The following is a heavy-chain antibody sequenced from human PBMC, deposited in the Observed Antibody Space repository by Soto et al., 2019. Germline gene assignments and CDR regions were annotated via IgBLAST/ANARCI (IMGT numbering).Heavy chain of an antibody. CDR3: ARQQQLVDY. J-gene: IGHJ4*02. CDR2: IYYSGST. CDR1: GGSISSSSYY. D-gene: IGHD6-13*01. V-gene: IGHV4-39*01. Sequence: XGTLSLTCTVSGGSISSSSYYWGWIRQPPGKGLEWIGSIYYSGSTYYNPSLKSRITISVDTSKNQFSLKLSSVTAADTAVYYCARQQQLVDYWGQGTLVTVSS.